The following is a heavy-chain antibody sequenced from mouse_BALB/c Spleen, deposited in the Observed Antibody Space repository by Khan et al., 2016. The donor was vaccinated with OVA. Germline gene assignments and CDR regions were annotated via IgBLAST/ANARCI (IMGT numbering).Heavy chain of an antibody. CDR1: GFTFNTNA. D-gene: IGHD2-3*01. Sequence: EVQLVETGGGLVQPKGSLKLSCAASGFTFNTNAMNWVRQAPGKGLEWVARIRSKTNNFATYYADSVKDSFTISTDDSQSMLYLQMNNLKTEDTAMYYCVREDGYYRDWFDYWGQGTLVTVSA. J-gene: IGHJ3*01. CDR2: IRSKTNNFAT. V-gene: IGHV10S3*01. CDR3: VREDGYYRDWFDY.